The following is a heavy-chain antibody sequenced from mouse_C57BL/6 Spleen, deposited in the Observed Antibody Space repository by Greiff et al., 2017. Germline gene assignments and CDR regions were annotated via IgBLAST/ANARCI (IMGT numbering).Heavy chain of an antibody. CDR2: IWRGGST. D-gene: IGHD2-5*01. CDR1: GFSLTSYG. CDR3: AKGDYSNSGYAMDY. Sequence: VQLVESGPGLVQPSQSLSITCTVSGFSLTSYGVHWVRQSPGKGLEWLGVIWRGGSTDYKAAFMSRLSITKDNSKSQVFFKMNSLQADDTAIYYCAKGDYSNSGYAMDYWGQGTSVTVSS. J-gene: IGHJ4*01. V-gene: IGHV2-5*01.